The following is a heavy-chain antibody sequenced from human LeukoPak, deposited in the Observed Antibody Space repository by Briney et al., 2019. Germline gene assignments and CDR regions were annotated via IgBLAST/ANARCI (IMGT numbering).Heavy chain of an antibody. J-gene: IGHJ4*02. CDR2: ISGSGGST. Sequence: PGGSLRLSCAASGFTFSSYAMSWVRQAPGKGLEWVSAISGSGGSTYYADSVKGRFTISRDNSKNTLYLQINSLRAEDTAVYYCAKHEVGQWANFAYWGQGTLVTVSS. CDR3: AKHEVGQWANFAY. D-gene: IGHD6-19*01. CDR1: GFTFSSYA. V-gene: IGHV3-23*01.